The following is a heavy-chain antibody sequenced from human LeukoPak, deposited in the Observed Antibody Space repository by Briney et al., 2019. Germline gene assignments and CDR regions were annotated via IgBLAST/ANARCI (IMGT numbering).Heavy chain of an antibody. V-gene: IGHV3-23*01. Sequence: GSLRLSCAASGFTFSSYAMSWVRQAPGKGLEWVSAISGSGGSTYYADSVKGRFTISRDNSKNTLYLQMNSLRAEDTAVYYCATPHLEYSSSRGDYWGQGTLVTVSS. CDR3: ATPHLEYSSSRGDY. CDR1: GFTFSSYA. CDR2: ISGSGGST. J-gene: IGHJ4*02. D-gene: IGHD6-6*01.